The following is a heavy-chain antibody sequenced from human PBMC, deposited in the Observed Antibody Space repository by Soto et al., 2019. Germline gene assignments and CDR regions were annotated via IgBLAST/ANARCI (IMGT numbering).Heavy chain of an antibody. CDR1: GGSISSSSYY. CDR2: IYYSGST. Sequence: QLQLQESGPGLVKPSETLSLTCTVSGGSISSSSYYWGWIRQPPGKGLEWIGSIYYSGSTYYNPSLKSRVTISVDTSKNQFSLKLSSVTAADTAVYYCASGDSGFTFDYWGQGTLVTVSS. CDR3: ASGDSGFTFDY. D-gene: IGHD3-22*01. J-gene: IGHJ4*02. V-gene: IGHV4-39*01.